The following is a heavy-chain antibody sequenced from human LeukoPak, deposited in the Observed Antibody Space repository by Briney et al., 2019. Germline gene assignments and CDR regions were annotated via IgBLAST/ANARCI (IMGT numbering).Heavy chain of an antibody. CDR2: IYYGGST. D-gene: IGHD2-15*01. CDR3: ASGSPQGVVVAAPSYMDV. Sequence: PSETLSLTCTVSGGSISSSSYYWGWIRQPPGKGLEWIGSIYYGGSTYYNPSLKSRVTISVDTSKNQFSLKLSSVTAADTAVYYCASGSPQGVVVAAPSYMDVWGKGTTVTVSS. CDR1: GGSISSSSYY. V-gene: IGHV4-39*01. J-gene: IGHJ6*03.